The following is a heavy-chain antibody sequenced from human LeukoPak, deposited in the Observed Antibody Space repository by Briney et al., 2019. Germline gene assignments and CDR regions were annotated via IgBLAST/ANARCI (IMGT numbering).Heavy chain of an antibody. D-gene: IGHD2-2*01. CDR3: ARVIVVPAAMKSFDY. Sequence: ASVTVSCKASGYTFTGYYMHWVRQAPGQGLEWMGWINPNSGGTNYAQKFQGRVTMTRDTSISTAYMELSRLRSDDTAVYYCARVIVVPAAMKSFDYWGQGTLVTVSS. J-gene: IGHJ4*02. CDR2: INPNSGGT. V-gene: IGHV1-2*02. CDR1: GYTFTGYY.